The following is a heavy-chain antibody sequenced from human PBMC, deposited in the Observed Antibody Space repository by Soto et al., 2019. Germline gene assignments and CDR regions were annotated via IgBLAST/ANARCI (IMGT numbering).Heavy chain of an antibody. V-gene: IGHV1-18*01. CDR2: ISAYNGNT. D-gene: IGHD2-15*01. J-gene: IGHJ4*02. CDR3: ARVRSGYYSDY. CDR1: GYTFTSYG. Sequence: QVQLVQSGAEVKKPGASVKVSCKASGYTFTSYGISWVRQAPGQGLEWMGWISAYNGNTNYAQKLQGRVTMTTDTPTSTAYMELRSLTSDDAAVHYCARVRSGYYSDYWGQGTLVTVSS.